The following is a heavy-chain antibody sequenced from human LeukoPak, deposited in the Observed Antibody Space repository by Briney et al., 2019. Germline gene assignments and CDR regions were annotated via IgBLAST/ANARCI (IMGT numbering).Heavy chain of an antibody. CDR2: ISSSGSTI. CDR3: ASQPTYYDFSAYYYYMDV. J-gene: IGHJ6*03. Sequence: GGSLRLSCAASGFTFSSYEMNWVRQAPGKGLQWVSYISSSGSTIYYADSVKGRFTISRDNAKNSLYLQMNSLRAEDTAVYYCASQPTYYDFSAYYYYMDVWGKGTTVTVSS. D-gene: IGHD3-3*01. V-gene: IGHV3-48*03. CDR1: GFTFSSYE.